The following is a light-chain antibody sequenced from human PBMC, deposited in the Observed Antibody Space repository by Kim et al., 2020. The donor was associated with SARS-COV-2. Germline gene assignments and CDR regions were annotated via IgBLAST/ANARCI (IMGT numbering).Light chain of an antibody. CDR3: NSYTTSSTRV. J-gene: IGLJ3*02. CDR2: GVN. Sequence: QSALTQPASVSGSPGQSIAISCTGTTSDVGGYNYVSWYQRHPGKATKLIIYGVNNRPSGVSDRFSGSKSGSTASLTISGLQAEDEAYYYCNSYTTSSTRVFGGGTQLTVL. V-gene: IGLV2-14*03. CDR1: TSDVGGYNY.